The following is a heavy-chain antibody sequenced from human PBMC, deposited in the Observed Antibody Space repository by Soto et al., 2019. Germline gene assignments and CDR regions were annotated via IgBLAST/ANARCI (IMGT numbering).Heavy chain of an antibody. J-gene: IGHJ6*03. CDR1: GTSFSGYY. CDR3: ARGPYGSGIRSPYYNYYMDV. V-gene: IGHV4-34*01. Sequence: QVQLQQWGAGLLKPSETLSLTCAVYGTSFSGYYWSWIRQPPGKGLEWIGEISHSGSTNYNPSLKSRVIISLDTSKAQFSLKLSSVSAADTAVYYCARGPYGSGIRSPYYNYYMDVWGKGTTVTVSS. CDR2: ISHSGST. D-gene: IGHD3-10*01.